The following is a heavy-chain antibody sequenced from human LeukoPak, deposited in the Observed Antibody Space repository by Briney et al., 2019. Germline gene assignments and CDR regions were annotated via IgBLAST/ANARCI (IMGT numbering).Heavy chain of an antibody. D-gene: IGHD3-22*01. J-gene: IGHJ4*02. CDR3: ARTQHHHDSGPLPRVGYFDY. Sequence: SETLSLTCTVSGGSISSYYWSWIRQPPGKGLEWIGYIYYSGSTNYNPSLKSRVTISVDTSKNQFSLKLSSVTAADTAVYYCARTQHHHDSGPLPRVGYFDYWGQGTLVTVSS. V-gene: IGHV4-59*08. CDR2: IYYSGST. CDR1: GGSISSYY.